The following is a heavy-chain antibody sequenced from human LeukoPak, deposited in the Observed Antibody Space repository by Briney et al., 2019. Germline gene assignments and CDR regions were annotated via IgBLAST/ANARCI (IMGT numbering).Heavy chain of an antibody. V-gene: IGHV3-11*04. Sequence: GGSLRLSCAASGFTLSDYYMSWIRQAPGKGLEWVSYISSGGSTIYYADSVKGRFTISRDNAKNSLYLQMNGLRAEDTAVYYCARPRVEYNTSSEDSWGQGTLVTVSS. CDR1: GFTLSDYY. J-gene: IGHJ4*02. D-gene: IGHD6-6*01. CDR2: ISSGGSTI. CDR3: ARPRVEYNTSSEDS.